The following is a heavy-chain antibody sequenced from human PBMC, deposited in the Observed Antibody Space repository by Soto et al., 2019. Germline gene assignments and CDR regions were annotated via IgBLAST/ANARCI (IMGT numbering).Heavy chain of an antibody. V-gene: IGHV3-48*01. D-gene: IGHD4-17*01. CDR3: ARDPGYYGDYEGY. J-gene: IGHJ4*02. Sequence: GGSLRLSCAASGFTFSSYSTNWVRQAPGKGLEWVSYISSSSSTIYYADSVKGRFTISRDNAKNSLYLQMNSLRAEDTAVYYCARDPGYYGDYEGYWGQGTLVTVSS. CDR1: GFTFSSYS. CDR2: ISSSSSTI.